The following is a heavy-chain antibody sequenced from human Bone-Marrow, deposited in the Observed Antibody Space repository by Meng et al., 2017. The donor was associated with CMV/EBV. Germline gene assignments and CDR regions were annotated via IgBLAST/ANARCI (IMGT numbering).Heavy chain of an antibody. D-gene: IGHD2-15*01. CDR2: ISSSGSTI. V-gene: IGHV3-11*04. J-gene: IGHJ3*02. CDR3: ARLGYCSGGSCYKGQGSLQGVAYDI. CDR1: GFTFSDYY. Sequence: GESLKISCAASGFTFSDYYMSWIRQAPGKGLEWVSYISSSGSTIYYADSVKGRFTISRDNAKNSLYLQMNSLRAEDTAVYYCARLGYCSGGSCYKGQGSLQGVAYDICGQRIIVAASS.